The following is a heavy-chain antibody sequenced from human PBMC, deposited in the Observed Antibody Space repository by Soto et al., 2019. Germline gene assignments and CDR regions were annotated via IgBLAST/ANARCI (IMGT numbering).Heavy chain of an antibody. D-gene: IGHD6-13*01. CDR3: ARGVGRSSWTSFDS. CDR2: IYISENT. CDR1: GGSISSDY. Sequence: SETLSLTCTVSGGSISSDYWSWIRQPAGKGLEWIGRIYISENTHYNPSLRSRVSMSLDTSKNQLSLNLSSVTAADTAVYYCARGVGRSSWTSFDSWGQGTLVTGSS. V-gene: IGHV4-4*07. J-gene: IGHJ4*02.